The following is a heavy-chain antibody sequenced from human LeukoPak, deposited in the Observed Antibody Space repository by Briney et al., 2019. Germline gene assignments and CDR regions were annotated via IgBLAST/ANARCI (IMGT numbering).Heavy chain of an antibody. D-gene: IGHD5-12*01. Sequence: PGGSLRLSCAASGFTFDDYGMSWVRQAPGKGLEWVSGINWNGGSTGYADSVKGRFTISRDNAKNSLYLQMNSLRAEDTALYYCARGRYVDIVATTFYSYYYYYYMDVWGKGTTVTISS. CDR3: ARGRYVDIVATTFYSYYYYYYMDV. V-gene: IGHV3-20*04. J-gene: IGHJ6*03. CDR2: INWNGGST. CDR1: GFTFDDYG.